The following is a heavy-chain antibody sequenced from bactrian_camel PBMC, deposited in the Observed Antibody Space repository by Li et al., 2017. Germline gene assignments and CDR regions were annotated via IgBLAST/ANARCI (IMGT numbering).Heavy chain of an antibody. Sequence: HVQLVESGGGLVQAGGSLRLSCGSSSGHTGRMYCMAWFRLAPGKEREGVVALASDGSTWYADSVKGRFTISKDDLKDTLYLQMNSLKPEDTAMYYCAALFHSDYGPQLCVSPGGYWGQGTQVTVS. D-gene: IGHD4*01. CDR2: LASDGST. CDR3: AALFHSDYGPQLCVSPGGY. CDR1: GHTGRMYC. V-gene: IGHV3S57*01. J-gene: IGHJ4*01.